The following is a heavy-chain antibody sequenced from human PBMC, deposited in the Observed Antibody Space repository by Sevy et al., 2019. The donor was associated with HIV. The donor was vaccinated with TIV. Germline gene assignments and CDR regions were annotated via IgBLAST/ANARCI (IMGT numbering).Heavy chain of an antibody. Sequence: GGSLRLSCAASGLTLSYAWMNWVRQAPGKGMEWVGHIKSESDGGTTDFATPMKGRLIISRDDSKNTLYLQLNSLKTGDTALYYCTARNFDFWGRGTLVTVSS. CDR2: IKSESDGGTT. V-gene: IGHV3-15*07. CDR1: GLTLSYAW. J-gene: IGHJ4*02. CDR3: TARNFDF.